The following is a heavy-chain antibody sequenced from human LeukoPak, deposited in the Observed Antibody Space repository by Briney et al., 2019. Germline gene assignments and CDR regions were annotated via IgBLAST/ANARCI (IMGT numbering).Heavy chain of an antibody. CDR3: ARDIAVAGTFDY. V-gene: IGHV1-69*01. CDR2: IIPIFGTA. J-gene: IGHJ4*02. Sequence: SVKVSCRASGGTFSSYAISWVRQAPGQGLEWMGGIIPIFGTANYAQKFQGRVTITADESTSTAYMELSSLRSEDTAVYYCARDIAVAGTFDYWGQGTLVTVSS. CDR1: GGTFSSYA. D-gene: IGHD6-19*01.